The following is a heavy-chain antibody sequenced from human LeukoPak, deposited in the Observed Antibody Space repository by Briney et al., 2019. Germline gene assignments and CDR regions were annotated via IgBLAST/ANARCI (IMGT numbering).Heavy chain of an antibody. CDR3: AREASYDYYYGMDV. Sequence: SETLSLTCAVYGGSFSGYYWSWIRQPPGKGLEWIGEINHSGSTNYNPSLKSRVTISVDTSKNQFSLKLSSVTAADTAVYYCAREASYDYYYGMDVWGQGTTVTVSS. J-gene: IGHJ6*02. CDR1: GGSFSGYY. V-gene: IGHV4-34*01. D-gene: IGHD5-12*01. CDR2: INHSGST.